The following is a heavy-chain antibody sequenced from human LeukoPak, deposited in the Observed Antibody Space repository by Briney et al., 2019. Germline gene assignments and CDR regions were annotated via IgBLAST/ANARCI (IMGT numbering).Heavy chain of an antibody. J-gene: IGHJ4*02. CDR1: GYTITIYG. CDR2: ISAYNGNT. CDR3: ARGGYYYDSSGQKTDS. Sequence: GASVKVSCKASGYTITIYGISWVRQAPGQGLEWMGWISAYNGNTNYAQKLQGRVTMTTDTSTSTAYMELRSLRYDDTAVYYCARGGYYYDSSGQKTDSWGQGTLVTVSS. D-gene: IGHD3-22*01. V-gene: IGHV1-18*01.